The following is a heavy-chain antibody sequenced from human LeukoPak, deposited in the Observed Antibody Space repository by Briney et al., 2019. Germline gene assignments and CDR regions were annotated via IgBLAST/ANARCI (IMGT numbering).Heavy chain of an antibody. Sequence: SETLSLTCTVSGGSISSSSYYWGWIRQPPGKGLEWIGSIYYSGSTYYNPSLKSRVTISVDTSKNQFSLKLSSVTAADTAVYYCARWVYAIGTFDPWGQGTLVTVSS. CDR3: ARWVYAIGTFDP. CDR2: IYYSGST. CDR1: GGSISSSSYY. D-gene: IGHD2-8*01. J-gene: IGHJ5*02. V-gene: IGHV4-39*07.